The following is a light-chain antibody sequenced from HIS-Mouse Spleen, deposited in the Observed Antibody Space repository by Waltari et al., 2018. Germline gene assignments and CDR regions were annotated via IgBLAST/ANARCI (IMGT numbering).Light chain of an antibody. V-gene: IGLV2-14*03. CDR1: SSDVGGYNY. J-gene: IGLJ1*01. Sequence: QSALTQPASVSGSPGQSITISCTGTSSDVGGYNYFPWYQQHPGKAPNLMIYDVSNRPSGVSDRLAGSKSGNTASLTISGLQAEDEADYYCSSYTSSSTLVFGTGTKVTVL. CDR3: SSYTSSSTLV. CDR2: DVS.